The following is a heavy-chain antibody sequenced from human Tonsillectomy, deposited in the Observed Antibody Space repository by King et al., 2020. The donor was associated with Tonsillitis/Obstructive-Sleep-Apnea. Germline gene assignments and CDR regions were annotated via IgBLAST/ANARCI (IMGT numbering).Heavy chain of an antibody. V-gene: IGHV4-59*08. Sequence: VQLQESGPGLVKPSETLSLTCTVSGGSISSYYWSWIRQPPGKGLEWIGFIHYSGSTNYNPSLKSRVTISVDTSKNQFSLKLSSGTAADTAVYYCATVSGSGDVNWFNPWGQGTLVTVSS. J-gene: IGHJ5*02. CDR1: GGSISSYY. CDR3: ATVSGSGDVNWFNP. CDR2: IHYSGST. D-gene: IGHD1-26*01.